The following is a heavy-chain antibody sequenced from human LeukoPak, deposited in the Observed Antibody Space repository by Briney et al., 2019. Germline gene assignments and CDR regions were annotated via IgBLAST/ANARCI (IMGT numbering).Heavy chain of an antibody. Sequence: PSETLSLTCAVYGASFCDYNWSWIRQPPGKGLEWIGEINHRGSTNYNLSLKSRVSISIDTSKNQFSLNLRSVTAADTAVYYCARRKTENWNYIRGWFDPWGQGTLVTVSS. CDR1: GASFCDYN. CDR2: INHRGST. D-gene: IGHD1-7*01. J-gene: IGHJ5*02. V-gene: IGHV4-34*01. CDR3: ARRKTENWNYIRGWFDP.